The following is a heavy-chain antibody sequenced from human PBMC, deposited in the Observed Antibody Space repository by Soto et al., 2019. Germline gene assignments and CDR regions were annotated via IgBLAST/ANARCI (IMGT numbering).Heavy chain of an antibody. J-gene: IGHJ4*02. CDR2: ISYDGSNK. Sequence: PRGSLGLSFAASGFTFSSYCMHWVRQAPGKGLEWVAVISYDGSNKYYADSVKGRFTISRDNSKNTLYLQMNSLRAEDTAVYYCAKDFDSSSWYPLDYWGQGTLVTVSS. CDR3: AKDFDSSSWYPLDY. D-gene: IGHD6-13*01. V-gene: IGHV3-30*18. CDR1: GFTFSSYC.